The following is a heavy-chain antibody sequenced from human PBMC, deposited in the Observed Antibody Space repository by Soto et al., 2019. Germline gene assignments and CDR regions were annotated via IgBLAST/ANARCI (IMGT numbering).Heavy chain of an antibody. CDR1: GCSFTSYA. CDR3: ARDLGGWPDY. D-gene: IGHD6-19*01. J-gene: IGHJ4*02. Sequence: GTSVKVSSKASGCSFTSYAMHSVRQAPGQRLEWMGWINAGNGNTKYSQKFQGRVTITRDTSASTAYMELSSLRSEDTAVYYCARDLGGWPDYWGQGTLVTVSS. CDR2: INAGNGNT. V-gene: IGHV1-3*01.